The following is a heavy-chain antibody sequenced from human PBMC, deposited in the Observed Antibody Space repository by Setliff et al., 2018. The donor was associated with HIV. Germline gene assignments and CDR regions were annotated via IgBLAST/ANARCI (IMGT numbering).Heavy chain of an antibody. CDR2: ISTSGTT. J-gene: IGHJ4*02. CDR1: GDSITSGTYY. D-gene: IGHD3-16*01. CDR3: ARVSTGYVWGSFLSSGSYYFDF. V-gene: IGHV4-61*09. Sequence: SETLSLTCTVSGDSITSGTYYWSWIRQPAGMRLEWIGHISTSGTTNYNPSLKSRVTISADTSKSQFSLKLTSVTAADTAAYFCARVSTGYVWGSFLSSGSYYFDFWGQGALVTVSS.